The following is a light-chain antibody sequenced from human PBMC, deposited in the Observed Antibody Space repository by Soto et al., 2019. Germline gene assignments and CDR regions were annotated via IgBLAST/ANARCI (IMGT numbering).Light chain of an antibody. CDR3: QSYDRSLSAWV. Sequence: QSVLTQPPSVSGAPGQTVTISCSGSSSNIGAGYDVHWYQQLPGKVPKLVIYGNTNRPSGVPDRFSGSKSGTSASLAITGLQAEDEADYYCQSYDRSLSAWVFGGGTKLTVL. V-gene: IGLV1-40*01. CDR2: GNT. CDR1: SSNIGAGYD. J-gene: IGLJ3*02.